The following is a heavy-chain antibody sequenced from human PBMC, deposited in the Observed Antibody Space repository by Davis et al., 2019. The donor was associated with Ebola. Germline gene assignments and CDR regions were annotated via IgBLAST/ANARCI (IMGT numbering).Heavy chain of an antibody. CDR3: ARSSYQPDY. J-gene: IGHJ4*02. CDR1: GFTFSDYY. D-gene: IGHD2-2*01. V-gene: IGHV3-74*01. Sequence: PGGSLRLSCAASGFTFSDYYMSWIRQAPGKGLVWVSRINPDGSFTDYADSVKGRFSISRDSTSNTLYLQMNGLRAEDTAVYYCARSSYQPDYWGQGTLVTVSS. CDR2: INPDGSFT.